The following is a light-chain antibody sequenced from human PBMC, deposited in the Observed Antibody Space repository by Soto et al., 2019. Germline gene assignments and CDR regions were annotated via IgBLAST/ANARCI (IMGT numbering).Light chain of an antibody. J-gene: IGLJ2*01. CDR2: EVA. CDR1: SSDVGSYDL. CDR3: CSYTSTNTLV. V-gene: IGLV2-23*02. Sequence: QSDLTQPASVSGSPGQSITISCTGTSSDVGSYDLVSWYQQRPGRAPRLMIFEVAKRPSGISTRFSGSKSGNTASLTISGLQAVDEADYFCCSYTSTNTLVFGGGTKVTVL.